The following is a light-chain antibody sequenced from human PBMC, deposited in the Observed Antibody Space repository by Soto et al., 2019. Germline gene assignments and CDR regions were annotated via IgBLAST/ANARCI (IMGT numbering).Light chain of an antibody. V-gene: IGKV1-12*01. Sequence: DIQMTQSPSSVSASIGDRVTITCRASQGVSSWLAWYQQKPGKAPNLLIYATSNLQSGVPSRFSGSGSGTDFTLTIISLHPEDFATYYCQQTHTFPLTFGPGSKVHIK. CDR3: QQTHTFPLT. J-gene: IGKJ3*01. CDR2: ATS. CDR1: QGVSSW.